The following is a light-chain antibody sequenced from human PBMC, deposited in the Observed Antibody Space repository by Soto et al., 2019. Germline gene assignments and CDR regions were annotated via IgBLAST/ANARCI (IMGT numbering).Light chain of an antibody. V-gene: IGKV1-5*03. Sequence: DTQISQSPPPLSTSVLSSLTATCRASKSISSWVAWYQQKPGKAPKLMNYKASSVESGVPSMCGGSGAGTEFTITISRQQPDDFANYYYQQYNNFGTFGQGTKVDIK. J-gene: IGKJ1*01. CDR2: KAS. CDR1: KSISSW. CDR3: QQYNNFGT.